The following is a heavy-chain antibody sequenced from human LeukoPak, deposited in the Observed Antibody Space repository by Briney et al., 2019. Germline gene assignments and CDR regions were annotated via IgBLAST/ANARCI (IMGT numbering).Heavy chain of an antibody. CDR2: IIPIFGTA. J-gene: IGHJ3*02. D-gene: IGHD3-22*01. CDR3: ASFIISSGYPPDAFDI. V-gene: IGHV1-69*13. CDR1: VGTFSSYA. Sequence: SVKVSCKASVGTFSSYAISWVRQAPGQGLEWMGGIIPIFGTANYAQKFQGRVTITADESTSTAYMELSSLRSEDTAVYYCASFIISSGYPPDAFDIWGQGTMVTVSS.